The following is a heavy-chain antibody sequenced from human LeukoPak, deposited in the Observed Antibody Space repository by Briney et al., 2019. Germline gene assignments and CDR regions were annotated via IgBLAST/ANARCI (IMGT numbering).Heavy chain of an antibody. Sequence: GGSLRLSCAASGFTFSSYWMSWVRQAPGKGLEWVANIKQDGSEKYYVDSVKSRFTISRDNAKNSLYLQMNSLRAEDTAVYYCARDDCSSISCYHNWFDPWGQGTPVSVSS. CDR3: ARDDCSSISCYHNWFDP. CDR1: GFTFSSYW. D-gene: IGHD2-2*01. J-gene: IGHJ5*02. CDR2: IKQDGSEK. V-gene: IGHV3-7*01.